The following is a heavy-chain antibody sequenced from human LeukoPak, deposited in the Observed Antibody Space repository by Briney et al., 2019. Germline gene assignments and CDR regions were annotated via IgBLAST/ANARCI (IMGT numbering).Heavy chain of an antibody. V-gene: IGHV3-33*08. CDR1: GFTFSSYA. CDR3: ARDLLRRLWFGEWYYYGMDV. D-gene: IGHD3-10*01. Sequence: QPGGSLRLSCAASGFTFSSYAMHWVRQAPGKGLEWVAVIWYDGSNKYYADSVKGRFTISRDNSKNTLYLQMNSLRAEDTAVYYCARDLLRRLWFGEWYYYGMDVWGQGTTVTVSS. CDR2: IWYDGSNK. J-gene: IGHJ6*02.